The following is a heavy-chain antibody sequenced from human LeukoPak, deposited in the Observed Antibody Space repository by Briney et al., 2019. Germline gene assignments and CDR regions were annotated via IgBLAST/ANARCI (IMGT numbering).Heavy chain of an antibody. CDR3: ARGRRTTVIDY. Sequence: NASETLSLTCAVYGGSFSGYYWSWIRQPPGKGLEWIGEINHSGSTNYNPSLKSRVTISVDTSKNQFSLKLSSVTAADTAVYYCARGRRTTVIDYWGQGTLVTVSS. V-gene: IGHV4-34*01. D-gene: IGHD4-17*01. J-gene: IGHJ4*02. CDR1: GGSFSGYY. CDR2: INHSGST.